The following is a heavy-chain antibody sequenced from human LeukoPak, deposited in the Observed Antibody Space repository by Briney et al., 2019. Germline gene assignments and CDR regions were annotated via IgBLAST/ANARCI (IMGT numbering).Heavy chain of an antibody. D-gene: IGHD6-13*01. CDR3: AKDSYSRGDY. CDR2: IKQDGSVK. Sequence: PGGSLRLSCAASGLTLSSHWMSWVRQAPGKGLEWVANIKQDGSVKTYVDSVKGRFTISRDNAKNSLYLQMNSLRAEDTAVYYCAKDSYSRGDYWGQGTLVTVSS. J-gene: IGHJ4*02. CDR1: GLTLSSHW. V-gene: IGHV3-7*01.